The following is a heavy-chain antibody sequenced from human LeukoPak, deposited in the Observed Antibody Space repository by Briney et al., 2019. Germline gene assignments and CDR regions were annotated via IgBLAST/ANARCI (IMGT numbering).Heavy chain of an antibody. J-gene: IGHJ4*02. CDR3: AKGGDGYSSIDFDY. D-gene: IGHD5-24*01. CDR1: RFTLSNYA. V-gene: IGHV3-30*02. Sequence: GGSLRLSCAASRFTLSNYAMSWVRQAPGKGLEWVAFIRYDGSNKYYADSVKGRFTISRDNSKNTLYLQMNSLRAEDTAVYYCAKGGDGYSSIDFDYWGQGTLVTVSS. CDR2: IRYDGSNK.